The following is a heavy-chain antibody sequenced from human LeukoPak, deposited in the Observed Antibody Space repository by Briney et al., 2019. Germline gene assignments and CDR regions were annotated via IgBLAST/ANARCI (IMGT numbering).Heavy chain of an antibody. J-gene: IGHJ4*02. CDR3: ARDQGRYSSSWYLDY. V-gene: IGHV3-30*02. CDR2: IRYDGSIQ. CDR1: GFTFSSSG. D-gene: IGHD6-13*01. Sequence: GGSLRLSCAASGFTFSSSGMHWVRQAPGKGLEWVAFIRYDGSIQYYADSVKGRFTLSRDNSKNTLYLQMNSLRPEDTAVYYCARDQGRYSSSWYLDYWGQGTLVTVSS.